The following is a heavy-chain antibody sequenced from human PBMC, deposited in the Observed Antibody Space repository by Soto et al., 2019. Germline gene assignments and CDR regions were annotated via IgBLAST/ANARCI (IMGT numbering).Heavy chain of an antibody. CDR2: ISSSGSTI. CDR3: ARDGVGIAARPSQFDY. CDR1: GFTFSSYE. J-gene: IGHJ4*02. D-gene: IGHD6-6*01. Sequence: PGGSLRLSCAASGFTFSSYEMNWVRQAPGKGLEWVSYISSSGSTIYYADSMKGRFTISRDNAKNSLYLQMNSLRAEDTAVYYCARDGVGIAARPSQFDYWGQGTLVTVSS. V-gene: IGHV3-48*03.